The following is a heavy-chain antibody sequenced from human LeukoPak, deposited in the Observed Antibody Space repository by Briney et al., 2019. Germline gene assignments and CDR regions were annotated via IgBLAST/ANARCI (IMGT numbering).Heavy chain of an antibody. J-gene: IGHJ4*02. CDR1: GGSISSSSYY. V-gene: IGHV4-39*07. Sequence: SETLSLTCTVSGGSISSSSYYWGWIRQPPGKGLEWIGSIYCSGSTYYNPSLKSRVTISVDTSKNQFSLKLSSVTAADTAVYYCAREFGYGDMGAFDYWGQGTLVTVSS. D-gene: IGHD4-17*01. CDR2: IYCSGST. CDR3: AREFGYGDMGAFDY.